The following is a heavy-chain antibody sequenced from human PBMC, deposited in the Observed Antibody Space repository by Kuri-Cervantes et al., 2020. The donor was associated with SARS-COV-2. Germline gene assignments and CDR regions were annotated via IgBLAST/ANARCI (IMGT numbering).Heavy chain of an antibody. CDR1: GFTFSSYD. V-gene: IGHV3-13*01. Sequence: GSLRLSCAASGFTFSSYDMHWVRQATGKGLEWVSAIGTAGDTYYPGSVKGRFTISRENAKNSLYLQMNSLRAEDTAVYYCARDGGLYDYVWGSYRYGDAFDIWGQGTMVTVSS. CDR3: ARDGGLYDYVWGSYRYGDAFDI. CDR2: IGTAGDT. D-gene: IGHD3-16*02. J-gene: IGHJ3*02.